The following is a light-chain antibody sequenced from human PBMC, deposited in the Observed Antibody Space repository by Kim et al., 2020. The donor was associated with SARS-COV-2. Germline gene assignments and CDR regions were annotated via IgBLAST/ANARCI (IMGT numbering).Light chain of an antibody. J-gene: IGKJ1*01. V-gene: IGKV3-15*01. Sequence: VSPGERAVLSCRAGQGISNHLAWHQQKPGQTPRLLIYGASTRATGIPARFSGSGSGTEFTLTISSLQSEDFAVYYCQQYDYWPWTFGQGTKVDIK. CDR2: GAS. CDR1: QGISNH. CDR3: QQYDYWPWT.